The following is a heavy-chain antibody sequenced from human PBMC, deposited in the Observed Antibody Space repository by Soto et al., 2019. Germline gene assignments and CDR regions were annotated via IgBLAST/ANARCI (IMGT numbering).Heavy chain of an antibody. CDR3: ARDSAAGTGWFDP. CDR2: IYYSGST. CDR1: GGSISSYY. J-gene: IGHJ5*02. Sequence: ETLSLTCTVSGGSISSYYWSWIRQPPGKGLEWIGYIYYSGSTNYNPSLKSRVTISVDTSKNQFSLKLSSVTAADTAVYYCARDSAAGTGWFDPWGQGTLVTVS. D-gene: IGHD6-13*01. V-gene: IGHV4-59*01.